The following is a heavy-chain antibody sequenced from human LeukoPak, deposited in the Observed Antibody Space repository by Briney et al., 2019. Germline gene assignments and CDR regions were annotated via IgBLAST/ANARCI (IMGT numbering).Heavy chain of an antibody. CDR1: GFYFGGHA. J-gene: IGHJ4*02. V-gene: IGHV3-48*04. Sequence: GGSLRLSCVASGFYFGGHAMHWLRQAPGKGLEWVAYITYGSDTIFYADSVKGRFTVSRDNAKNSLYLQMNSLRAEDTAVYYCARTELLGGQGTLVTLSS. CDR2: ITYGSDTI. D-gene: IGHD2-15*01. CDR3: ARTELL.